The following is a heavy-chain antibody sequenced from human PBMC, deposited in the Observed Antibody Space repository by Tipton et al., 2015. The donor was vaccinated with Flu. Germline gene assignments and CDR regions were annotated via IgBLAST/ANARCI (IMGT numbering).Heavy chain of an antibody. D-gene: IGHD6-13*01. Sequence: TLSLTCTVSGGSISSYTYYWGWFRQSPGTGLEWIGSIYYSGTTYYNPSLKSRVTMSIDTSKNQFSLKVTSVTAADTAVYYCATLQAPPGPPSWGQGTLVTVSS. CDR2: IYYSGTT. J-gene: IGHJ5*02. CDR3: ATLQAPPGPPS. CDR1: GGSISSYTYY. V-gene: IGHV4-39*07.